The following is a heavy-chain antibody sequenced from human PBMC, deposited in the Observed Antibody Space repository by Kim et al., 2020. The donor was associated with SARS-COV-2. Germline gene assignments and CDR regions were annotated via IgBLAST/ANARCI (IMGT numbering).Heavy chain of an antibody. V-gene: IGHV4-59*01. CDR2: IYYSGST. D-gene: IGHD3-10*01. CDR3: AREGYGSGSAANNWFDP. Sequence: SETLSLTCTVSGGSISSYYWSWIRQPPGKGLEWIGYIYYSGSTNYNPSLKSRVTISVDTSKNQFSLKLSSVTAADTAVYYCAREGYGSGSAANNWFDPWGQGTLVTVSS. J-gene: IGHJ5*02. CDR1: GGSISSYY.